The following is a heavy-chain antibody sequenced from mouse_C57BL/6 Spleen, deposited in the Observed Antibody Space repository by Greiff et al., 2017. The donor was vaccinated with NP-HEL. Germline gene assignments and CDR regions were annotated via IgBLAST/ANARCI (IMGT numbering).Heavy chain of an antibody. Sequence: QVQLKQSGPELVKPGASVKLSCKASGYTFTSYDINWVKQRPGQGLEWIGWIYPRDGSTKYNEKFKGKATLTVDTSSSTAYMELHSLTSEDSAVYFCARSHYYYGSSYRYFDVWGTGTTVTVSS. J-gene: IGHJ1*03. CDR1: GYTFTSYD. V-gene: IGHV1-85*01. D-gene: IGHD1-1*01. CDR3: ARSHYYYGSSYRYFDV. CDR2: IYPRDGST.